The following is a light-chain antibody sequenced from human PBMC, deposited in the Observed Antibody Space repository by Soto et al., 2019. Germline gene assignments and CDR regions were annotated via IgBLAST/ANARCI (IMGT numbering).Light chain of an antibody. J-gene: IGKJ1*01. Sequence: DVVMTQSPLSLPVPLGQPAAISCKSTQSLILDDGNTYLSWFHQRPGQSPRRLIYTVSNRASGVPERYRGSGSGTDFTLKISGLEDEDVGVYYCMQSGHWPWKFGPGTKVEI. CDR1: QSLILDDGNTY. CDR3: MQSGHWPWK. V-gene: IGKV2-30*02. CDR2: TVS.